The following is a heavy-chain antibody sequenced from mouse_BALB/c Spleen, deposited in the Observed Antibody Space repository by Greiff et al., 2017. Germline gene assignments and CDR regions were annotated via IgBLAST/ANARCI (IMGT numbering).Heavy chain of an antibody. CDR3: ARQEGDRYFDY. D-gene: IGHD3-3*01. J-gene: IGHJ2*01. CDR2: ISSGGSYT. Sequence: EVQLVESGGDLVKPGGSLKLSCAASGFTYSSYGMSWVRQTPDKRLEWVATISSGGSYTYYPDSVKGRFTISRDNAKNTLYLQMSSLKSEDTAMYYCARQEGDRYFDYWGQGTTLTVSS. CDR1: GFTYSSYG. V-gene: IGHV5-6*01.